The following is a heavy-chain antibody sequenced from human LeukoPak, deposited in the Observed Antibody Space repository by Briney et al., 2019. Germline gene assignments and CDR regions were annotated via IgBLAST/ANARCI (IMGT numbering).Heavy chain of an antibody. V-gene: IGHV1-2*05. Sequence: GASVKVSCKASGYTFTGYFMHWVRQAPGQGLEWMGRINPNSGGTNYAQKYQARVTMTRDTSIRSAYKEMSRLRSDTTVEYYCARTWRYCSGGSCYTWDYWGQGTLVTVSS. J-gene: IGHJ4*02. CDR1: GYTFTGYF. D-gene: IGHD2-15*01. CDR2: INPNSGGT. CDR3: ARTWRYCSGGSCYTWDY.